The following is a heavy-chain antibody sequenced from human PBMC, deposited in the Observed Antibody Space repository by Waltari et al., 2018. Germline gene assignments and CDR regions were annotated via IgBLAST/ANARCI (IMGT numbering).Heavy chain of an antibody. CDR2: IDWDDDT. Sequence: QVTLRESGPALVKPTETLTLTCSFSGFSLTTSKMCLTWIRQPPGKALEWLARIDWDDDTYYSASLRTRLSISKDTSKNQVVLTMTNMDPVDTATYYCARSTSDYLYNFGMDVWGQGTTVTVSS. V-gene: IGHV2-70*15. CDR1: GFSLTTSKMC. CDR3: ARSTSDYLYNFGMDV. J-gene: IGHJ6*02.